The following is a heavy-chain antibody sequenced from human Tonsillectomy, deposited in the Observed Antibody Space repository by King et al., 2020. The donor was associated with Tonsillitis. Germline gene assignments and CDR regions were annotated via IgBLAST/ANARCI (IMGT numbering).Heavy chain of an antibody. V-gene: IGHV4-59*07. Sequence: QLQESGPGLAEPSDTLSLTCTVSGDSISSYYWSWIRQPPGKGLEWIGDVYYSGTTNYNPSLKSRVTISVDRSKNQFSLRLSSVTAADTAVYYCARARSSAGASFDYWGQGTLVTVSS. CDR1: GDSISSYY. CDR2: VYYSGTT. CDR3: ARARSSAGASFDY. J-gene: IGHJ4*02. D-gene: IGHD1-26*01.